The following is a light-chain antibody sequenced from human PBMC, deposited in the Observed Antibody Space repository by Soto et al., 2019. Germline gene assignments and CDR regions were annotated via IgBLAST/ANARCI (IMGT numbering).Light chain of an antibody. V-gene: IGKV3-15*01. CDR2: GAY. CDR1: QAISSN. Sequence: EIVMTQSPATLSVSRGERATLSGRANQAISSNLAWYQQKPGQAPRLLIYGAYTRATDITDRFSGSGSGTEFTLTISSLQSEDFAVYYCQHYNNWLDTFGEGTKVEIK. J-gene: IGKJ4*01. CDR3: QHYNNWLDT.